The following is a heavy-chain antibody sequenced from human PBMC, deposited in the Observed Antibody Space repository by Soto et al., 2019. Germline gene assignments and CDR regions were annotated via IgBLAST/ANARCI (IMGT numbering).Heavy chain of an antibody. CDR2: IYYSGST. CDR1: GYTFTSYY. V-gene: IGHV4-31*03. J-gene: IGHJ4*02. CDR3: ARATLAALFDY. D-gene: IGHD6-19*01. Sequence: SCKASGYTFTSYYMHWVRQAPGKGLEWIGYIYYSGSTYYNPSLKSRVTISVDTSKDQFSLKLSSVTAADTAVYYCARATLAALFDYWGQGTLVTVSS.